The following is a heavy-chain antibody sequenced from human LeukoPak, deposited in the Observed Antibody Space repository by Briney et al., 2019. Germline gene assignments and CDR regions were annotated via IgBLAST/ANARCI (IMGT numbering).Heavy chain of an antibody. Sequence: PSETLSLTCTVSGGSISSGGYYWSWIRQHPGKGLEWIGYIYYSGSTYYNPSHKSRVTISVDTSKNQFSLKLSSVTAADTAVYYCARSDTAMVIDYWGQGTLVTVSS. J-gene: IGHJ4*02. D-gene: IGHD5-18*01. V-gene: IGHV4-31*03. CDR2: IYYSGST. CDR1: GGSISSGGYY. CDR3: ARSDTAMVIDY.